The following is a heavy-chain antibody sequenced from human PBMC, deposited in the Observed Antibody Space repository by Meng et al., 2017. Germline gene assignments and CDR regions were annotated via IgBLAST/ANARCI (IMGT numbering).Heavy chain of an antibody. Sequence: QVELLRGGAGLWNPPETLSPTCAFYGGSFRGYYWSWIRHPPGKGLEWIGEINHSGSTNYNPSLKSRVTISVDTSQNQFSLKLSSVTAADTAVYYCARGRRFLELFDYWGQGTLVTVSS. CDR3: ARGRRFLELFDY. V-gene: IGHV4-34*01. CDR1: GGSFRGYY. CDR2: INHSGST. J-gene: IGHJ4*02. D-gene: IGHD3-3*01.